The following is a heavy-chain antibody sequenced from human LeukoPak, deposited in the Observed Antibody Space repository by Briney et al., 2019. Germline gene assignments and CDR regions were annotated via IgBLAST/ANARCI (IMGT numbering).Heavy chain of an antibody. CDR3: TTDQGKAVTTTISPNFDY. J-gene: IGHJ4*02. CDR1: GFTFSNAW. CDR2: IKSKTHGGTT. D-gene: IGHD6-19*01. Sequence: PGGSLRLSCAASGFTFSNAWMSWVRQAPGKGLEWVGRIKSKTHGGTTDYAAPVKGRFTISRDDSKNTLYLQMNSLKTEDTAVYYCTTDQGKAVTTTISPNFDYWGQGTLVTVSS. V-gene: IGHV3-15*01.